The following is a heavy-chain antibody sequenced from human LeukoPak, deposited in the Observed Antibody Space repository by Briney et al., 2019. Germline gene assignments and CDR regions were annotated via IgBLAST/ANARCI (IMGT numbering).Heavy chain of an antibody. CDR3: AKPCITDDYFDY. CDR2: ISGSGGRT. D-gene: IGHD3-10*01. CDR1: GFTFISYA. J-gene: IGHJ4*02. V-gene: IGHV3-23*01. Sequence: PGGSLRLSCAASGFTFISYAMNWVRQAPGKGLQWVSGISGSGGRTYYADSVKGRFTISRDNSKNMLYLQMNSLRAEDTAVYYCAKPCITDDYFDYGGQGTLVTVSS.